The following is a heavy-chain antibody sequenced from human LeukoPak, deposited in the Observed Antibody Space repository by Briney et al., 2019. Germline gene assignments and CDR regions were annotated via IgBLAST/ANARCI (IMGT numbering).Heavy chain of an antibody. CDR1: GYTFTSYY. Sequence: GASVKVSCKASGYTFTSYYMHWVRQDPGQGLEWMGIINPSGGSTSYAQKFQGRVTMTRDTSTSTVYMELSSLRSEDTAVYYCARDRARIAAAGDNFDYWGQGTLVTVSS. CDR3: ARDRARIAAAGDNFDY. J-gene: IGHJ4*02. V-gene: IGHV1-46*01. CDR2: INPSGGST. D-gene: IGHD6-13*01.